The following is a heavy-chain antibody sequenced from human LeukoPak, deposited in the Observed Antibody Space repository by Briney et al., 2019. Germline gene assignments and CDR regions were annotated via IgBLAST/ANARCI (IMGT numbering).Heavy chain of an antibody. CDR3: ATEASTPHDSSGYGSLFEH. CDR2: INHSGST. CDR1: GRSFSAYY. V-gene: IGHV4-34*01. Sequence: RTSETLSLTCAVYGRSFSAYYWSWIRQPPGKGLQWIGEINHSGSTNYNPSLKSRVTISVDTSKSQFSLNLTSVTAADTAVYYCATEASTPHDSSGYGSLFEHWGQGTLVTVSS. J-gene: IGHJ4*02. D-gene: IGHD3-22*01.